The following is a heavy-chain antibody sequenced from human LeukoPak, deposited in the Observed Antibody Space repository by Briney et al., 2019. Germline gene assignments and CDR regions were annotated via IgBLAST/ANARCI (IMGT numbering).Heavy chain of an antibody. J-gene: IGHJ4*02. V-gene: IGHV4-61*05. Sequence: SETLSLTCTVSGGSISSSSYYWGWIRQSPGKGLEWIGYIYHTGSANYSPSLKSRVSISIDTSKSQFSLRLISVTAADTAVYYCARRTSSNYVDYWGQGTLVIVSS. CDR1: GGSISSSSYY. CDR3: ARRTSSNYVDY. CDR2: IYHTGSA. D-gene: IGHD4-11*01.